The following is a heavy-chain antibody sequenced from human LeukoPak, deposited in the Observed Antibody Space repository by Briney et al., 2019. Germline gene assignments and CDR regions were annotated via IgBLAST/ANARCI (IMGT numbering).Heavy chain of an antibody. J-gene: IGHJ4*02. CDR3: ARLIVGAIDS. CDR1: GFIFSSYW. V-gene: IGHV3-7*01. Sequence: PGGSLRLSCAASGFIFSSYWMSWVRQAPGKGLEWVANIKQDGSEKYYVDSVKGRFTISRDNAKSSLYLQMNSLRAEDTAVYYCARLIVGAIDSWGRGTLVTVSS. D-gene: IGHD1-26*01. CDR2: IKQDGSEK.